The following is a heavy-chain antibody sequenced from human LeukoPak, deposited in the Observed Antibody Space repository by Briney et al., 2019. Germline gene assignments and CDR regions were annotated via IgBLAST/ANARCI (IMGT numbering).Heavy chain of an antibody. CDR3: ARAPYVTRVTTSSYYGMDV. D-gene: IGHD4-17*01. V-gene: IGHV3-30*04. CDR2: ISYDGSNK. J-gene: IGHJ6*02. CDR1: GFTFSSYA. Sequence: GGSLRLSCAASGFTFSSYAMHWVRQAPGKGLEWVAVISYDGSNKYYAGSVKGRFTISRDNSKITLDLQMNSLRAEDTVVYYFARAPYVTRVTTSSYYGMDVWGQGTTVTVSS.